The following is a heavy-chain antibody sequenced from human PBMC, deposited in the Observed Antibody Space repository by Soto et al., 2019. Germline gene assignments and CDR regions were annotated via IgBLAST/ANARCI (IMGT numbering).Heavy chain of an antibody. V-gene: IGHV1-8*01. CDR1: GYTFTSYD. CDR2: MDPNSGNT. CDR3: ATGGLLGDYVWWYFDL. J-gene: IGHJ2*01. D-gene: IGHD4-17*01. Sequence: GASVKVSCKASGYTFTSYDINWVRQAPGQGLEWMGWMDPNSGNTGYAQKFQGRVTMTQNTSTSTAYMELSSLRSEDTAVYYCATGGLLGDYVWWYFDLWGRGTLVTVSS.